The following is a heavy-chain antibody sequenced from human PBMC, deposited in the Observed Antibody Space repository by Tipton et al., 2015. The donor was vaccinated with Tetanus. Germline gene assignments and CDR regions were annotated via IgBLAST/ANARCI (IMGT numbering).Heavy chain of an antibody. CDR3: ARETYYFESGGYFDFFLDY. D-gene: IGHD3-22*01. CDR2: VFYRGST. Sequence: TLSLTCTVSGGSISSGSSYWSWVRQPPGKKLEWLGYVFYRGSTNYNPSFKSRVTISVDTSKNQFSLKLHSVSAADTAVYYCARETYYFESGGYFDFFLDYWGQGTLVTVSS. V-gene: IGHV4-61*01. CDR1: GGSISSGSSY. J-gene: IGHJ4*02.